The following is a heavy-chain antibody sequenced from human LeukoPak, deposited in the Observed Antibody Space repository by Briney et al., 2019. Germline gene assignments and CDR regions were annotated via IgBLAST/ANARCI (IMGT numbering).Heavy chain of an antibody. CDR3: AEEFKLAQLWLPYYFDY. CDR1: GFTFSSYA. Sequence: GGSLRLSCAASGFTFSSYAMSWVRQAPGKGLEWVSVISGSGGSTYYADSVKGRFTISRDNSKNTLYLQMNSLRAEDTAVYYCAEEFKLAQLWLPYYFDYWGQGTLVTVSS. J-gene: IGHJ4*02. CDR2: ISGSGGST. D-gene: IGHD5-18*01. V-gene: IGHV3-23*01.